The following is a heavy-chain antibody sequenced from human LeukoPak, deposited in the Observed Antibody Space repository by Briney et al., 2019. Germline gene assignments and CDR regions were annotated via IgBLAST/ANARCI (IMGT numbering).Heavy chain of an antibody. CDR1: GFTFSSYW. CDR2: INSDWSST. CDR3: ARPFRDYVWGSSWWFDP. D-gene: IGHD3-16*01. V-gene: IGHV3-74*01. J-gene: IGHJ5*02. Sequence: GGSLRLSCAASGFTFSSYWMHWVRQAPGKGLVWVSRINSDWSSTSYADSVKGRFTISRDNAKNTLYLQMNSLRAEDTAVYYCARPFRDYVWGSSWWFDPWGQGTLVTVSS.